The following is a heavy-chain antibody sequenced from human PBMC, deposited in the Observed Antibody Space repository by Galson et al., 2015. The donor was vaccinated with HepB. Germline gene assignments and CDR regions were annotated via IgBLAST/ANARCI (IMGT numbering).Heavy chain of an antibody. CDR1: GFTFSSYG. J-gene: IGHJ6*03. Sequence: SLRLSCAASGFTFSSYGMHWVRQAPGKGLEWVAVISYDGSNKYYADSVKGRFTISRDNSKNTLYLQMNSLRAEDTAVYYYAKRSKATVNTYYYYYMDVWDKGTTVTVSS. CDR3: AKRSKATVNTYYYYYMDV. D-gene: IGHD4-17*01. CDR2: ISYDGSNK. V-gene: IGHV3-30*18.